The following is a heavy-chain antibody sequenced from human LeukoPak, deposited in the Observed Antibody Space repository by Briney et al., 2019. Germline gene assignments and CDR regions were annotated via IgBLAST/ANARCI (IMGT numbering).Heavy chain of an antibody. CDR1: GYTFTGYY. V-gene: IGHV1-2*02. Sequence: GAVKDSCKASGYTFTGYYMNWVRQAPGQGLEWMGWIDPNSGGNNYAQKFQGRVTMTRDTSISTTYRELSRLRSDDTAVYYCARDPRAGRGDYWGQGTLVRVPS. D-gene: IGHD1-26*01. J-gene: IGHJ4*02. CDR3: ARDPRAGRGDY. CDR2: IDPNSGGN.